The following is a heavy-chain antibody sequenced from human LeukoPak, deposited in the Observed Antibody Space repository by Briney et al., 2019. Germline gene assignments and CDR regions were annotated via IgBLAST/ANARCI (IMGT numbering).Heavy chain of an antibody. D-gene: IGHD2/OR15-2a*01. J-gene: IGHJ5*02. V-gene: IGHV5-51*01. CDR2: IYPGDSQI. CDR1: GYGFTSYW. Sequence: GESLKISCKGSGYGFTSYWIGWVRQMPGKGLEWMGIIYPGDSQIRYSPSFQGQVTISADKSITTAYLQWSSLKASDTAIYYCARHNSPSFAANWFDPWGQGTLVTVSS. CDR3: ARHNSPSFAANWFDP.